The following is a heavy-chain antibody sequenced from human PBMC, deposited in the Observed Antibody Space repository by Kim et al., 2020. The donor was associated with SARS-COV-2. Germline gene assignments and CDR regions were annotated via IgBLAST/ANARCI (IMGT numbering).Heavy chain of an antibody. V-gene: IGHV3-23*03. D-gene: IGHD3-10*01. CDR3: AKDSGGGYYYYYGMDV. Sequence: GGSLRLSCTASGFTLSSYGMNWVRQAPGKGLEWVSVIYTGAVSTYYADSVKGRFTISRDDSKNTLYLQMNSLRAEDTAVYYCAKDSGGGYYYYYGMDVWG. CDR1: GFTLSSYG. J-gene: IGHJ6*01. CDR2: IYTGAVST.